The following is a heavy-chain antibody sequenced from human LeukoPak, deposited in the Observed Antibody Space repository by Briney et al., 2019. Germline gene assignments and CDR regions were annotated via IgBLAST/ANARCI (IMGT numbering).Heavy chain of an antibody. V-gene: IGHV3-13*01. CDR2: IGTAGDT. J-gene: IGHJ5*02. D-gene: IGHD3-10*01. Sequence: GGSLRLSCAASGFTFSSYDMHWVRQATGKGLEWVSAIGTAGDTYYPGSVKGRFTISRENAKNSLYLQMNSLRAGDTAVYYCARGRSFGSSGWFDPWGQGTLVTVSS. CDR1: GFTFSSYD. CDR3: ARGRSFGSSGWFDP.